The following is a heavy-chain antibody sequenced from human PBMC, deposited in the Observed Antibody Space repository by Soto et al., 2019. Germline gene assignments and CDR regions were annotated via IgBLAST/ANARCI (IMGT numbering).Heavy chain of an antibody. J-gene: IGHJ3*02. CDR2: IDPSDSYT. Sequence: GVSLKISCKGSGYSFTSYWISWVRQMPGKGLEWMGRIDPSDSYTNYSPSFQGHVTISADKSISTAYLQWSSLKASDTAMYYCARPSYYYDSSGYSEGRAFDIWGQGTMVTVSS. D-gene: IGHD3-22*01. V-gene: IGHV5-10-1*01. CDR3: ARPSYYYDSSGYSEGRAFDI. CDR1: GYSFTSYW.